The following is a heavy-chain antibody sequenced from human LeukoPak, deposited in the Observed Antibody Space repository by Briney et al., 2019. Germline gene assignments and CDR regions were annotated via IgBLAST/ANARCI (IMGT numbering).Heavy chain of an antibody. CDR1: GYTFTGYY. V-gene: IGHV1-69*05. J-gene: IGHJ3*02. D-gene: IGHD3-22*01. CDR3: ARPGYYDSNDAFDI. CDR2: IIPVFGTA. Sequence: SVKVSCKASGYTFTGYYMHWVRQAPGQGLEWMGRIIPVFGTANYAQKFQDRVTITTDESTSTAYMELSSLRSEDTAVYYCARPGYYDSNDAFDIWGQGTMVTVSS.